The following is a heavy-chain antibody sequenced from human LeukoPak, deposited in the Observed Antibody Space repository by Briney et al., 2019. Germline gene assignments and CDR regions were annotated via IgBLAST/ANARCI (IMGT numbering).Heavy chain of an antibody. J-gene: IGHJ4*02. CDR3: ARADDTAIFH. D-gene: IGHD5-18*01. V-gene: IGHV1-2*02. CDR1: GYTFTGYY. Sequence: ASVKVSCKASGYTFTGYYMRWVRQAPGQGLEWMGWINPNSGGTNYAQKFQGRVTMTRDTSISTAYMELSRLRSDDTAVYHCARADDTAIFHWGQGTLVTVSS. CDR2: INPNSGGT.